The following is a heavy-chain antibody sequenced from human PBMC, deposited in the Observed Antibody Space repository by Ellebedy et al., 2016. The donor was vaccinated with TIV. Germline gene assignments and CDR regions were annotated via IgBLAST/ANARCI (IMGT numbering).Heavy chain of an antibody. D-gene: IGHD3-10*01. Sequence: SETLSLTXTVSGGSISSYYWSWIRQPPGKGLEWIGEINHSGSTNYNPSLKSRVTISVDTSKNQFSLKLSSVTAADTAVYYCARVGRLWFGRYYFDYWGQGTLVTVSS. CDR2: INHSGST. CDR3: ARVGRLWFGRYYFDY. V-gene: IGHV4-34*01. J-gene: IGHJ4*02. CDR1: GGSISSYY.